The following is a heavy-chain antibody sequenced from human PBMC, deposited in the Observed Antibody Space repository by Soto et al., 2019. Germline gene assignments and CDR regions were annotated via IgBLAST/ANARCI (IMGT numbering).Heavy chain of an antibody. CDR3: ARCTVTPDFDY. CDR1: GGSISSYY. Sequence: NPSETLSLTCTVSGGSISSYYWSWIRQPPGKGLEWIGYIYYSGSTNYNPSLKSRVTISVDTSKNQFSLKLSSVTAADTAVYYCARCTVTPDFDYWGQGTPVTVSS. J-gene: IGHJ4*02. D-gene: IGHD4-4*01. CDR2: IYYSGST. V-gene: IGHV4-59*01.